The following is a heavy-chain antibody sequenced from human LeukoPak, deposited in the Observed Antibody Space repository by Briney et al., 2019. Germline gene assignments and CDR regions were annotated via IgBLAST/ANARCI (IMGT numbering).Heavy chain of an antibody. CDR1: GFTFGSYG. CDR2: LWYEGSNK. V-gene: IGHV3-33*01. CDR3: ERDGNSSWYIHYYYYGMNV. Sequence: GRSLRLSWAAAGFTFGSYGMHSVRQAPGKWLEWVAVLWYEGSNKYYADTEKGRFTVSRDNSKNTLYLQMNSLRAEDTAVYYCERDGNSSWYIHYYYYGMNVWGQGATVTVSS. D-gene: IGHD6-13*01. J-gene: IGHJ6*02.